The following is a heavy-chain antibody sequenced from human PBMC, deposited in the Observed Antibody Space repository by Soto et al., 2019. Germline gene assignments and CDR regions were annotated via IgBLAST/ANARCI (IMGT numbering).Heavy chain of an antibody. CDR1: GFSLSSRGVG. CDR2: IMWNDDN. CDR3: AHDLSGYYYVSASSCAFDI. Sequence: GPTLVNPTQTLTLTCTFSGFSLSSRGVGVGWVRQPPEKALEWLALIMWNDDNHYSPSLKSRLTITKDTSKNQVVLTMTNMDPVDTATFYCAHDLSGYYYVSASSCAFDIWGQGAMVTVSS. V-gene: IGHV2-5*01. D-gene: IGHD3-10*01. J-gene: IGHJ3*02.